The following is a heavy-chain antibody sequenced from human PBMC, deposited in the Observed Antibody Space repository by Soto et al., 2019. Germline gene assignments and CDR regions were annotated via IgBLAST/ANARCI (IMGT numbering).Heavy chain of an antibody. CDR2: INHSGSP. D-gene: IGHD6-25*01. V-gene: IGHV4-34*01. CDR1: GGSFSGYY. Sequence: QVQLQQWGAGLLKPSETLSLTCAVYGGSFSGYYWSWIRQPPGKGLEWIGEINHSGSPNYNPSLTSRVTISVDTSTNQYSLTLSSVTAADTAVYYCARRSAAGPWGQGTLVTVSS. CDR3: ARRSAAGP. J-gene: IGHJ5*02.